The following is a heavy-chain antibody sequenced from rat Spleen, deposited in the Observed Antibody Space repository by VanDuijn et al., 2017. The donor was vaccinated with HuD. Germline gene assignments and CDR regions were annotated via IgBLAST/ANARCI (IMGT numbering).Heavy chain of an antibody. J-gene: IGHJ2*01. D-gene: IGHD1-2*01. CDR2: IIYDGSRT. CDR3: ARPYSSPLYFDY. CDR1: GFTFSNYG. Sequence: EVQLVESGGGLVQPGRSLKLSCAASGFTFSNYGLAWVRQAPKKGLEWVATIIYDGSRTYYPDSVRGRFTISRDNAENTAYQQMNSLWSEDTATYYCARPYSSPLYFDYWGQGVMVTVSS. V-gene: IGHV5-29*01.